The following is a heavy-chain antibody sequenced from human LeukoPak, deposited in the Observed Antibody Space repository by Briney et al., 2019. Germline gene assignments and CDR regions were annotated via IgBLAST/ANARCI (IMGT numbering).Heavy chain of an antibody. J-gene: IGHJ4*02. CDR1: GFTFSSYA. D-gene: IGHD3-22*01. CDR3: ANPGGYYYDNY. V-gene: IGHV3-23*01. Sequence: PGGSLRLSCAASGFTFSSYAMSWVRQAPGKGLEWVSSISDSGGSTYYADSVKGRFTISRDNSKNTLYLQMNSLRAEDTAVYYCANPGGYYYDNYWGQGTLVTVSS. CDR2: ISDSGGST.